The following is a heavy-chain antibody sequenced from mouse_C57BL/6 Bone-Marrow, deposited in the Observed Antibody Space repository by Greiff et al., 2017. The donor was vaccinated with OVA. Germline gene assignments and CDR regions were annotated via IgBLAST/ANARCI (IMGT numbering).Heavy chain of an antibody. J-gene: IGHJ3*01. CDR2: IYPGDGDT. D-gene: IGHD1-1*01. CDR3: ARWGYYGSSPFAY. Sequence: QVQLQQSGPELVKPGASVKISCKASGYAFSSSWMNWVKQRPGTGLEWIGRIYPGDGDTNYNGKFKGPATLTADKSSSPAYMQLSSLTSEDSAVYFCARWGYYGSSPFAYWGQGTLVTVSA. CDR1: GYAFSSSW. V-gene: IGHV1-82*01.